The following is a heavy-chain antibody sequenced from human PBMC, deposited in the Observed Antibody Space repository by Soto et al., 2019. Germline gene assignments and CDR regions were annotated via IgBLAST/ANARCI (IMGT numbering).Heavy chain of an antibody. CDR2: INDRGDFT. V-gene: IGHV3-23*01. J-gene: IGHJ4*02. CDR1: GFTFSDFA. D-gene: IGHD1-1*01. Sequence: PGGSLRLSCAASGFTSGFTFSDFAMSWVRQAPGKGLEWVSAINDRGDFTYDADSVKGRFTISRDNSKNMLYLQMNSLRVEDTAIYYCAKEQLERHFGFDYWGQGIVVTVSS. CDR3: AKEQLERHFGFDY.